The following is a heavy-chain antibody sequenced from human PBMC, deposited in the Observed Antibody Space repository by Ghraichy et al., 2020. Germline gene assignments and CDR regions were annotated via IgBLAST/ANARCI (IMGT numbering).Heavy chain of an antibody. J-gene: IGHJ1*01. D-gene: IGHD2-15*01. CDR3: ARRHCSGGSCTPEYFQH. CDR1: GGSISSSSYY. CDR2: IYYSGST. Sequence: SETLSLTCTVSGGSISSSSYYWGWIRQPPGKGLEWIGSIYYSGSTYYNPSLKSRVTISVDTSKNQFSLKLSSVTAADTAVYYCARRHCSGGSCTPEYFQHWGQGTLVTVSS. V-gene: IGHV4-39*01.